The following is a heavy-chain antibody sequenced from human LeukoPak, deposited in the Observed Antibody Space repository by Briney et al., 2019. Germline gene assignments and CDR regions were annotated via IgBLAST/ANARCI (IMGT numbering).Heavy chain of an antibody. CDR2: IYSGGST. Sequence: QPGGSLRLSCAASGFTVSSNHMGWVRQAPGKGLEWVSVIYSGGSTDYADSVKGRFTISRDNLKNTLYLQMNSLRAEDTAVYYCARGPAGYNWGQGTLVTFSS. CDR1: GFTVSSNH. D-gene: IGHD1-1*01. J-gene: IGHJ4*02. V-gene: IGHV3-53*01. CDR3: ARGPAGYN.